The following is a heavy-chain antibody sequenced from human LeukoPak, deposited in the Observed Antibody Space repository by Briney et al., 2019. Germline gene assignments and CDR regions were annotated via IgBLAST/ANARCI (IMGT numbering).Heavy chain of an antibody. CDR2: INHSGSP. J-gene: IGHJ4*02. CDR3: GSRRTAMFGVIKGPIDY. Sequence: SETLSLTCAVYGGSFSGYYWTWIRQPPGKGLEWIGEINHSGSPNNNPSLKSRVSISFDTSKNQFSLKLTSVTAADTAVYYCGSRRTAMFGVIKGPIDYWGQGTLVTVSS. V-gene: IGHV4-34*01. CDR1: GGSFSGYY. D-gene: IGHD3-3*01.